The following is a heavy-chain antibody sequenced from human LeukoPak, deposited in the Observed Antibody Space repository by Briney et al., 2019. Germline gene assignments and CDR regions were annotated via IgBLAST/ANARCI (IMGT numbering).Heavy chain of an antibody. J-gene: IGHJ6*03. D-gene: IGHD3-9*01. Sequence: ASVKVSCKASGYTFTSYYMHWVRQAPGQGLEWMGGIIPIFGTANYAQKFQGRVTITADESTSTAYMELSSLRSEDTAVYYCARSVTDYDILTGPKYYMDVWGKGTTVTISS. CDR2: IIPIFGTA. CDR1: GYTFTSYY. V-gene: IGHV1-69*13. CDR3: ARSVTDYDILTGPKYYMDV.